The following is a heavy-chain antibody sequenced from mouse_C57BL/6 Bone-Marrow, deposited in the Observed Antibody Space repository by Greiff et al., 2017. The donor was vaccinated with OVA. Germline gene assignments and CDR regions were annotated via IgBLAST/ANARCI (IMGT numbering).Heavy chain of an antibody. D-gene: IGHD1-1*01. Sequence: QVQLQQSGAELVRPGTSVKVSCKASGYAFTNYLIEWVKQRPGQGLEWIGVINPGSGGTNYNEKFKGKATLTADKSSSTAYMQLSSLTSEDSAVCFCARSGLLRVFDYWGQGTTLTVSS. V-gene: IGHV1-54*01. CDR2: INPGSGGT. J-gene: IGHJ2*01. CDR1: GYAFTNYL. CDR3: ARSGLLRVFDY.